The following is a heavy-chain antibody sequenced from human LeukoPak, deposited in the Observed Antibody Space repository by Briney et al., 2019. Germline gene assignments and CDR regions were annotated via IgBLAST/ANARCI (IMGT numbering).Heavy chain of an antibody. V-gene: IGHV1-2*02. CDR3: ARDSWYSSGRYYGMDV. D-gene: IGHD6-25*01. CDR1: GYTFTGYY. Sequence: ASVTVSFTASGYTFTGYYMHWVRQAPEQGLEWMGWINPNSGGTNYAQKFQGRVTMTRDTSISTAYMELSRLRSDDTAVYYCARDSWYSSGRYYGMDVWGQGTTVTVSS. CDR2: INPNSGGT. J-gene: IGHJ6*02.